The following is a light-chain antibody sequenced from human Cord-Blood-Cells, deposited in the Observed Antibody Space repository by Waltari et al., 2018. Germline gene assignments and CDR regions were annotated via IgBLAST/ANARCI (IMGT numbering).Light chain of an antibody. V-gene: IGLV2-14*01. CDR2: DVS. J-gene: IGLJ3*02. CDR3: SSYTSSSTLEV. Sequence: QSALTQPASVSGSPGQSTTISCTGTSSDVGGYNYVSWYQQHPGKPPKLMIYDVSNRPSGVSNRFSGSKSGNTASLTISGLQAEDEADYYCSSYTSSSTLEVFGGGTKLTVL. CDR1: SSDVGGYNY.